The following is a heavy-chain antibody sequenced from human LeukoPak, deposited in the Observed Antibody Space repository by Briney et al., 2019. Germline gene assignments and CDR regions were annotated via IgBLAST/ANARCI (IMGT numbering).Heavy chain of an antibody. V-gene: IGHV3-15*01. D-gene: IGHD2-21*01. CDR1: GFIFNKAW. CDR3: TPVMVEDRGF. Sequence: GGSLRLSCAASGFIFNKAWMNWVRQAPGKGPEWVGRIKSNNDGGTTDYAPPVEGRFIISRDDSKNTIYLQMNRLIIDDTAIYYCTPVMVEDRGFWGQGTLVTVSS. CDR2: IKSNNDGGTT. J-gene: IGHJ4*02.